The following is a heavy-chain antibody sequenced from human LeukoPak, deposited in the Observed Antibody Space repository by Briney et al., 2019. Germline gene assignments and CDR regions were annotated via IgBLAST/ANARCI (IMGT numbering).Heavy chain of an antibody. CDR1: GGSISSGGYS. CDR3: ARAVVVVVAVYFDY. V-gene: IGHV4-30-2*01. Sequence: SQTLSLTCVVSGGSISSGGYSWSWIRQPPGKGLEWIGYIYHSGSTYYNPSLKSRVTISVDRSKNQFSLKLSSVTAADTAVYYCARAVVVVVAVYFDYWGQGTLVTVSS. CDR2: IYHSGST. D-gene: IGHD2-15*01. J-gene: IGHJ4*02.